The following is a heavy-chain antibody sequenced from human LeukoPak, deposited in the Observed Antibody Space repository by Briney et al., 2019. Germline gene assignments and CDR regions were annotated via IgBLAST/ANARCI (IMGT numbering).Heavy chain of an antibody. D-gene: IGHD2-2*01. Sequence: SVKVSCTASGGTFSSYAISWVRQAPGQGLEWMGGIIPIFGTANYAQKFQGRVTITADESTSTAYMELSSLRSEDTAVYYCARDPYCSSTSCYDYYYYGMDVWGQGTTVTVSS. CDR2: IIPIFGTA. CDR3: ARDPYCSSTSCYDYYYYGMDV. V-gene: IGHV1-69*13. CDR1: GGTFSSYA. J-gene: IGHJ6*02.